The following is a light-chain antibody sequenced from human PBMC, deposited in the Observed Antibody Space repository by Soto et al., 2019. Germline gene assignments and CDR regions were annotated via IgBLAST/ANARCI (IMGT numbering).Light chain of an antibody. CDR3: QQRHMWPIT. J-gene: IGKJ5*01. CDR1: QSFRGL. CDR2: DAY. V-gene: IGKV3-11*01. Sequence: EVVLTQSTLSLSLSPGERATLSCRASQSFRGLLAWYQQKPGQAPRLLIYDAYNRATGIPPRFSGSGSGTDFTLTISSLEPEDAAVDYCQQRHMWPITFGQGTRLEIK.